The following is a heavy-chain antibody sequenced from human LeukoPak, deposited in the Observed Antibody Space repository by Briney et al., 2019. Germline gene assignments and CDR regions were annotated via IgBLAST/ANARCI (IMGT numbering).Heavy chain of an antibody. CDR2: TYYRSRWFN. CDR1: GDSVSSNSAA. J-gene: IGHJ6*02. CDR3: ISRFGGGLDV. V-gene: IGHV6-1*01. Sequence: SQTLSLTCAISGDSVSSNSAAWHWIRQSPSRGLEWLGRTYYRSRWFNDFAASVKSRMIINSDTSKNHFSLQLNSVTPDDTAVYFCISRFGGGLDVWGQGTTVTVSS. D-gene: IGHD3-3*01.